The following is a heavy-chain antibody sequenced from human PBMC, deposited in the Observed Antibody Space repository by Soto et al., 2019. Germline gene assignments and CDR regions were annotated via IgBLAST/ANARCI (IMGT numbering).Heavy chain of an antibody. J-gene: IGHJ5*02. CDR1: GFTFSRYG. Sequence: GGSLRLSCVASGFTFSRYGMHWVRQGPATGLEWVSFISYDGGNTDYVGSVKGRFTISRDNSKNTLYLQMRSLRAEDTAVYFCAREVRANLNDFGDYEWFDPWGQGTLVTVSS. CDR3: AREVRANLNDFGDYEWFDP. D-gene: IGHD4-17*01. V-gene: IGHV3-30*03. CDR2: ISYDGGNT.